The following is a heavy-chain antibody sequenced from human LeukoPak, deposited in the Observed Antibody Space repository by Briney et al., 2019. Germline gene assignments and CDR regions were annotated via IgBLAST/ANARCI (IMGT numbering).Heavy chain of an antibody. J-gene: IGHJ4*02. D-gene: IGHD6-13*01. V-gene: IGHV3-23*01. CDR2: ISGSGAGT. CDR3: ATNTSSWSFDY. CDR1: GFTFSNYA. Sequence: PGRSLRLSCAASGFTFSNYAMSWVRQAPGKGLEWVSTISGSGAGTYYADSVKGRFTISRDNSKNTLYLQMHSLRAEDTAVYYCATNTSSWSFDYWGQGTLVTVSS.